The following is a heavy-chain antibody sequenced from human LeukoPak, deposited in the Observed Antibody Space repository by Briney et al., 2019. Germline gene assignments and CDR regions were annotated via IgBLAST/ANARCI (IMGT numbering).Heavy chain of an antibody. J-gene: IGHJ6*03. CDR2: IYNSGSP. CDR1: GGSISNYY. D-gene: IGHD3-10*01. Sequence: SETLSLTCTVSGGSISNYYFIWIRQPPGKGLQWIGYIYNSGSPKYNPSLKSRVIISVDTSRTQFSLKLSSVTAADTAVYYCALGLNYYYYMDVWGKGTTVAVSS. CDR3: ALGLNYYYYMDV. V-gene: IGHV4-59*01.